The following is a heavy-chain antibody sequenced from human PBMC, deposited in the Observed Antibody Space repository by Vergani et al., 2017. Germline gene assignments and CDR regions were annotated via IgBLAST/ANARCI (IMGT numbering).Heavy chain of an antibody. CDR2: IFSNDEK. V-gene: IGHV2-26*01. CDR1: GGSISSSSYY. J-gene: IGHJ4*02. CDR3: ARRLGYCSSTSCYVLYYFDY. Sequence: QESGPGLVKPSETLSLTCTVSGGSISSSSYYWGWIRQPPGKGLEWLAHIFSNDEKSYSTSLKSRLTISKDTSKSQVVLTMTNMDPVDTATYYCARRLGYCSSTSCYVLYYFDYWGQGTLVTVSS. D-gene: IGHD2-2*01.